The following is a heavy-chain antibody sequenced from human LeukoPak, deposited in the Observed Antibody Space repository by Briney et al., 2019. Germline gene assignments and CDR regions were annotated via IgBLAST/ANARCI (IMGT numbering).Heavy chain of an antibody. D-gene: IGHD3-3*01. CDR2: ISAYNGNT. CDR3: AGAEYLLRFLVADDY. Sequence: GASVKVSCKASGYTFTSYGISWVRQAPGQGLEWMGWISAYNGNTNYAQKLQSRVTMTTDTSTSTAYMELRRMTSDDAAVYYCAGAEYLLRFLVADDYQGQVALVTFSS. V-gene: IGHV1-18*01. J-gene: IGHJ4*02. CDR1: GYTFTSYG.